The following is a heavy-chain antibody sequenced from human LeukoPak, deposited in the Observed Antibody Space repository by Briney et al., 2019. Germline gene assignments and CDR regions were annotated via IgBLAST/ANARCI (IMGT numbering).Heavy chain of an antibody. CDR3: ARDSSGFLEWSDY. V-gene: IGHV1-2*06. CDR1: GYTFTGYY. Sequence: ASVKVSCKASGYTFTGYYIHWVRQAPGQGLEWMGRINPNSADTHYAQKFQGRVTMTRYTSISTVYMELSRLRSADTAVYYCARDSSGFLEWSDYWGQGTLVTVSS. CDR2: INPNSADT. J-gene: IGHJ4*02. D-gene: IGHD3-3*01.